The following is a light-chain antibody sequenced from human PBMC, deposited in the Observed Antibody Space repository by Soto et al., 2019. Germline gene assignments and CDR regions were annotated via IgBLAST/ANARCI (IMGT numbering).Light chain of an antibody. V-gene: IGKV1-6*01. CDR1: QGIRID. CDR3: LQDYNFPWT. CDR2: AAS. J-gene: IGKJ1*01. Sequence: AIQMTQSPSSLSASVGDRVTITCRASQGIRIDLGWYQQKPGKAPKLLIYAASTLQTGVPSRFSGSGPGTDFTLTISSLQPEDFATDYCLQDYNFPWTFGQGTKVEIK.